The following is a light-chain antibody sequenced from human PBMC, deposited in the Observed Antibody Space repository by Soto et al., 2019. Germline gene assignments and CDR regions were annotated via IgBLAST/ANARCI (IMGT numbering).Light chain of an antibody. CDR2: AAS. Sequence: ALEMTQSQFYLSASVGYISTLTFMASQGIRNDLGWYQQKPGKANKLLIYAASSLQSGVPSRFSGSGSGTDFTLTIRSMQPEDFATYYCIQDYNYQLTVGRGNKVDIK. CDR1: QGIRND. J-gene: IGKJ4*01. V-gene: IGKV1-6*01. CDR3: IQDYNYQLT.